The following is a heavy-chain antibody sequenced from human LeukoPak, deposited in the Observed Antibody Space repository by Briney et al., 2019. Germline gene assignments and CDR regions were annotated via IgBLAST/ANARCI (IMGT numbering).Heavy chain of an antibody. Sequence: GGSLRLSCAACGFTFSSYIMNWVRQAPGKGLEWVSSISSSSSYIYYADSVKGRFTISRDNAKNSLYLQMNSLRAEDTAVYYCARAREGYCSGGSCYPPRAFDIWGQGTMVTVSS. CDR2: ISSSSSYI. J-gene: IGHJ3*02. D-gene: IGHD2-15*01. CDR3: ARAREGYCSGGSCYPPRAFDI. CDR1: GFTFSSYI. V-gene: IGHV3-21*01.